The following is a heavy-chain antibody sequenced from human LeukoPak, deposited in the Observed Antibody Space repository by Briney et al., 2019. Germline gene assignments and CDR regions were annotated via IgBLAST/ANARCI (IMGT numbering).Heavy chain of an antibody. CDR1: GYTFTSYG. Sequence: APVKVSCKASGYTFTSYGISWVRQAPGQGLEWMGWISAYNGNTNYAQKLQGRVTMTTDTSTSPAYMELRSLRSDDTAVYYCARYYCSGGSCYSHNWFDPWGQGTLVTVSS. D-gene: IGHD2-15*01. CDR2: ISAYNGNT. CDR3: ARYYCSGGSCYSHNWFDP. V-gene: IGHV1-18*01. J-gene: IGHJ5*02.